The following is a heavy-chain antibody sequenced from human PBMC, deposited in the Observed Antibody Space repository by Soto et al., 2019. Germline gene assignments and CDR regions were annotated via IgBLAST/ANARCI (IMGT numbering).Heavy chain of an antibody. V-gene: IGHV3-74*01. CDR3: VRIRRGDGYTFGY. D-gene: IGHD5-12*01. J-gene: IGHJ4*02. CDR1: GFSLSNYW. CDR2: INIDGSTT. Sequence: EVQLVESGGVSVQPGGSLRLSCAASGFSLSNYWMHWVRQAPGTGLVWVSRINIDGSTTTYADSVKGRFTISRDNAKNTLYLQMNSLRDEDTAVYYCVRIRRGDGYTFGYWGQGTLVTGSS.